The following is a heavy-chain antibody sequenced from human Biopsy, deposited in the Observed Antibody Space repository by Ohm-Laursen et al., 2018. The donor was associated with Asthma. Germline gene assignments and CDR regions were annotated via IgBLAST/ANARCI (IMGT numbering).Heavy chain of an antibody. J-gene: IGHJ2*01. Sequence: ASVKVSCKASGYTFTGYYMHWVRQAPGQGLEWMGRINPNTGRTNYAQKFQGRVTMTRDTSVNTAFMVFSRLRSDDTAVYYCARIKIRIGAGTDRYFDLWGRGTLVTVSS. CDR1: GYTFTGYY. V-gene: IGHV1-2*06. CDR3: ARIKIRIGAGTDRYFDL. CDR2: INPNTGRT. D-gene: IGHD3-16*01.